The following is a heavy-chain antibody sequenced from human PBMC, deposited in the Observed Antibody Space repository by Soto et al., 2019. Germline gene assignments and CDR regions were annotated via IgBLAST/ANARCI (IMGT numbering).Heavy chain of an antibody. J-gene: IGHJ4*02. D-gene: IGHD3-22*01. Sequence: PGGSLRLSCAASGFTFSSYGMHWVRQAPGKGLEWVAVIWCDGSNKYYADSVKGRFTISRDNSKNTLYLQMNSLRAEDTAVYYCARDLAGYYDSSGYYYYGYWGQGTLVTVSS. CDR2: IWCDGSNK. V-gene: IGHV3-33*01. CDR1: GFTFSSYG. CDR3: ARDLAGYYDSSGYYYYGY.